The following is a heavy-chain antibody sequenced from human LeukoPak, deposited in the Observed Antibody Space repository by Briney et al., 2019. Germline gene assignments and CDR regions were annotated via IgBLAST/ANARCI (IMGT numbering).Heavy chain of an antibody. CDR2: MNPHSGKT. J-gene: IGHJ5*02. Sequence: ASVKVSCKASGYPSNNYDINWVRQATRHGLEWMGWMNPHSGKTGYAQNFHGRVTMTRETSTTTAYMELSSLRSEDTAVYYCARLSSHYGDYKVDPWGQGTVVTVSS. D-gene: IGHD4-17*01. CDR1: GYPSNNYD. V-gene: IGHV1-8*01. CDR3: ARLSSHYGDYKVDP.